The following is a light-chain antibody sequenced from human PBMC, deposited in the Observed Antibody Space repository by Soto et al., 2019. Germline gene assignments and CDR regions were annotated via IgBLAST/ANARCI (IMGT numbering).Light chain of an antibody. V-gene: IGKV1-5*01. CDR1: QTITSY. CDR2: DAS. Sequence: DIQMTQSPSSLSASVGDRVTITCRSSQTITSYLNWYQQKPGKAPKLLIYDASSLQSGVPSRFSGSGSGTEFTLTISRLQPDDFATYYCQQYNSYSFGQGTKVDIK. J-gene: IGKJ1*01. CDR3: QQYNSYS.